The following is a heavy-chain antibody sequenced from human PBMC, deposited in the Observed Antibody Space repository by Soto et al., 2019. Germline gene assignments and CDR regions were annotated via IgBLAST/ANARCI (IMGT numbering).Heavy chain of an antibody. CDR3: ARSVFP. CDR2: IYYGGST. V-gene: IGHV4-31*03. Sequence: SETLSLTCTVSGGSISSGGYYWNWIRQHPGKGLEWIGYIYYGGSTYYNPPLKSRVTISVDTSKNQFSLKLSSVTAADTAVYYCARSVFPWGQGTLVTVSS. J-gene: IGHJ5*02. CDR1: GGSISSGGYY.